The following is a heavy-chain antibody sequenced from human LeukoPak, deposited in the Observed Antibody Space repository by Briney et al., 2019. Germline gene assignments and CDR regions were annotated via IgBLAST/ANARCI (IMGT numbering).Heavy chain of an antibody. CDR3: TRDTVASLDY. D-gene: IGHD6-19*01. Sequence: SLKVSCKASEVTFSSYAISWVRQAPGQGLEWMGGIIPMFGTTNYAQKFQGRVTITADESTSTAYVELSSLRSEDTAIYYCTRDTVASLDYWGQGTLVTVSS. CDR1: EVTFSSYA. J-gene: IGHJ4*02. CDR2: IIPMFGTT. V-gene: IGHV1-69*13.